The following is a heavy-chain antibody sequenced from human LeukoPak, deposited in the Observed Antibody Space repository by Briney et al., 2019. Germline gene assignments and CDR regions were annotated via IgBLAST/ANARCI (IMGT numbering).Heavy chain of an antibody. CDR3: ARHQYSHAFDI. D-gene: IGHD2-21*01. CDR1: GGSFSGYY. V-gene: IGHV4-34*01. Sequence: SETLSLTCAVYGGSFSGYYWSWIRQPPGKGLEWIGEINHSGSTNYNPSLKSRVTISVATSKNQFTLKLSSVTAADTAVYYCARHQYSHAFDIWGQGTMVTVSS. CDR2: INHSGST. J-gene: IGHJ3*02.